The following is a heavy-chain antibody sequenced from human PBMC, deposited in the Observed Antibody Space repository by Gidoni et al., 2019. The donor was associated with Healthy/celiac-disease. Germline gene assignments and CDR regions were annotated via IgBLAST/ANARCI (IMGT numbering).Heavy chain of an antibody. CDR3: ARENPLLWFGEQRGPLDY. CDR2: IYTSGST. Sequence: QVQLQESGPGLVKPSQTLSLTCTVTGGSISSGSYYSSWIRQPAGKGLEWIGRIYTSGSTNYNPSLKSRVTISVDTSKNQFSLKLSSVTAADTAVYYCARENPLLWFGEQRGPLDYWGQGTLVTVSS. J-gene: IGHJ4*02. D-gene: IGHD3-10*01. CDR1: GGSISSGSYY. V-gene: IGHV4-61*02.